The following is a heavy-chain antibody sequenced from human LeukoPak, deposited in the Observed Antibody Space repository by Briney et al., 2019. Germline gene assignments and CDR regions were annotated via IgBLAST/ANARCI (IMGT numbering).Heavy chain of an antibody. CDR1: GGSILTTNW. CDR2: VHLSGAS. V-gene: IGHV4-4*02. J-gene: IGHJ4*02. CDR3: TRESGAFSPFGF. D-gene: IGHD1-26*01. Sequence: MSSETLSLTCAVSGGSILTTNWWSWVRQPPGKGLEWIGEVHLSGASNYNPSLKSRVNMSIDKSKNQLSLELTSVTAADTAIYYCTRESGAFSPFGFWGQGTLVTVSS.